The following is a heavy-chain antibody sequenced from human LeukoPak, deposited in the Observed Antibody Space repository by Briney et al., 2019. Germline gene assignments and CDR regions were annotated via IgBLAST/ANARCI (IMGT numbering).Heavy chain of an antibody. CDR2: NTWNGGST. Sequence: PGGSLRLSCTASGFTFDSYTMSWVRQTPGGGLEGVSGNTWNGGSTGYADSVEGRFTSFRDNAKNSLYLEMNSLRAEDTGLYYCTRTGTFNWFDSWGQGTLVTVTS. J-gene: IGHJ5*01. V-gene: IGHV3-20*04. D-gene: IGHD1-1*01. CDR3: TRTGTFNWFDS. CDR1: GFTFDSYT.